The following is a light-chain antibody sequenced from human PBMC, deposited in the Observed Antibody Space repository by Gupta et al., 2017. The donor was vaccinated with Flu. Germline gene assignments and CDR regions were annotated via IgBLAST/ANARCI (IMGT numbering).Light chain of an antibody. Sequence: ATLYVSPGDSATLTCRASQSVSTSLAWYQQKPGQAPRLLIFGASSRATGVPVRFIGSGSGTEFTLTIIGLQSEDFAVSYCQQYEIWLPHTFGQGTKLEIK. CDR3: QQYEIWLPHT. CDR1: QSVSTS. CDR2: GAS. V-gene: IGKV3-15*01. J-gene: IGKJ2*01.